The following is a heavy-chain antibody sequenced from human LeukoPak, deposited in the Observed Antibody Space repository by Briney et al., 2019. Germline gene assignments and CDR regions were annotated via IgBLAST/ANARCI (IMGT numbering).Heavy chain of an antibody. Sequence: NPGGSLRLSCAASGFTVSSYSMNWVRQAPGKGLEWVSSISSSSSYIYYADSVKGRFTISRDNAKNSLYLQMNSLRAEDTAVYYCARNIVVVPAAPGIDYWGQGTLVTVSS. CDR1: GFTVSSYS. CDR2: ISSSSSYI. D-gene: IGHD2-2*01. CDR3: ARNIVVVPAAPGIDY. J-gene: IGHJ4*02. V-gene: IGHV3-21*01.